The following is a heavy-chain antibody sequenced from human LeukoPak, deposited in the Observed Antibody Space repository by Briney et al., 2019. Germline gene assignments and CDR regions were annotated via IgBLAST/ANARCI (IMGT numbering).Heavy chain of an antibody. J-gene: IGHJ4*02. Sequence: GASVKVSCKVSGYTLTELSMHWVRQAPGKGLEWMGGFDPEDGETIYAQNFQGRVTFTADESTSTAYMELTSLKSEDTAVYYCAREAPAARPPGWGWMDYWGQGTLVIVSS. CDR2: FDPEDGET. CDR3: AREAPAARPPGWGWMDY. CDR1: GYTLTELS. V-gene: IGHV1-24*01. D-gene: IGHD2-2*01.